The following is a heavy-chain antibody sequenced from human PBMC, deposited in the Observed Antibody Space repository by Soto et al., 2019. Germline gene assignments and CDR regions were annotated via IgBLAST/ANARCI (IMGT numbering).Heavy chain of an antibody. CDR1: GFTFSSYA. CDR3: AKGSKGRPDAFDI. J-gene: IGHJ3*02. V-gene: IGHV3-23*01. Sequence: GGSLRLSCAASGFTFSSYAMSWVRQAPGKGLEWVSAISGSGGSTYYADSVKGRFTISRDNSKSRRYLQMNSLRAEDTAVYYCAKGSKGRPDAFDIWGNGTMVTVSS. CDR2: ISGSGGST.